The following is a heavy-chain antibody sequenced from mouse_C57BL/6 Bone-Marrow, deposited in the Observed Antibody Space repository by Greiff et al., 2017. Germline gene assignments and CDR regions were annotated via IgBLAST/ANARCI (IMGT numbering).Heavy chain of an antibody. D-gene: IGHD1-1*01. J-gene: IGHJ2*01. CDR3: ARDTYSYYYGSSYFDY. V-gene: IGHV5-4*01. CDR1: GFTFSSYA. CDR2: ISDGGSYT. Sequence: EVKVVESGGGLVKPGGSLKLSCAASGFTFSSYAVSWVRQTPEKRLEWVATISDGGSYTYYPDNVKGRFTLSRDNAKNNLYLQMSHLKSEDTAMYYCARDTYSYYYGSSYFDYWGQGTTLTVSS.